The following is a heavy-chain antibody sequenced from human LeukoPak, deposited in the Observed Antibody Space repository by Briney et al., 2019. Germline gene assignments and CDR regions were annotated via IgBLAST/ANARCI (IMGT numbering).Heavy chain of an antibody. V-gene: IGHV4-31*03. D-gene: IGHD2-2*01. Sequence: PSETLSLTCTVSGGSISGGGDYWSWIRQHPGKDLEWIGYINYSGSTYYNPSLKSRVTISVDTSKNQFSLKLSSVTAADTAVYYCARLLSVVPAAISRGAFDYWGQGTLVTVSS. CDR1: GGSISGGGDY. CDR2: INYSGST. J-gene: IGHJ4*02. CDR3: ARLLSVVPAAISRGAFDY.